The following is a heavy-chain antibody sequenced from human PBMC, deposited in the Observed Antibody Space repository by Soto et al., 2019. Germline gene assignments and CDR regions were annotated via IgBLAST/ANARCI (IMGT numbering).Heavy chain of an antibody. D-gene: IGHD2-21*02. CDR2: IYYSGST. CDR1: GRSISSVNYY. V-gene: IGHV4-30-4*01. J-gene: IGHJ5*02. Sequence: SETLSLTCTVSGRSISSVNYYWSWIRQPPGKGLEWIGYIYYSGSTYYNPSLRSRVTISVDTSKNQFSLKLSSVTAADTAVYYCARDRQGIVYCGGDCYYRVWFDPWGQGTLVTVSS. CDR3: ARDRQGIVYCGGDCYYRVWFDP.